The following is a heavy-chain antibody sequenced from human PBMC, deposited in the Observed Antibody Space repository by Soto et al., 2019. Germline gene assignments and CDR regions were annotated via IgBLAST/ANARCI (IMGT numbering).Heavy chain of an antibody. V-gene: IGHV3-30*18. D-gene: IGHD1-1*01. CDR2: ISYDGTDE. CDR1: GFSFSSYG. J-gene: IGHJ4*02. CDR3: AKQESDWNDHLDY. Sequence: QVQLVESGGGVVQPGRSLRLSCAASGFSFSSYGMHWVRQAPGKGLEWVAMISYDGTDEYYADSVKGRFTISRDNSKNAVYRQMTGLRAEDTDVVYCAKQESDWNDHLDYWGQGTLVTVSS.